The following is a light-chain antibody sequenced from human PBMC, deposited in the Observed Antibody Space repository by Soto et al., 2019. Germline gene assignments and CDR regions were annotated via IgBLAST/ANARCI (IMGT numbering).Light chain of an antibody. CDR1: QSLNIW. CDR2: KAS. Sequence: DIEMTQSPSTLSASVGDRVTITCRATQSLNIWLAWYQQKPGKAPKLLISKASSLESGVPSRFSDSGSGTEFSLTISSLQPDDFATYYCQQYKAYPYTFGQGTKLEMK. V-gene: IGKV1-5*03. J-gene: IGKJ2*01. CDR3: QQYKAYPYT.